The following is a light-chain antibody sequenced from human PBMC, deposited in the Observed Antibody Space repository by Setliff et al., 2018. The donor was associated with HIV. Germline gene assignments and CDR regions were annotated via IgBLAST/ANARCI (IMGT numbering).Light chain of an antibody. CDR1: SSDVGRYNL. CDR2: QAT. Sequence: QSVLTQPASVSGSPGQSITISCTGTSSDVGRYNLVSWYQQHPGKAPKLMIYQATKRPSGVSNRFSGSKSGNTASLTISGLQAEDEADYYCCLNTGSNTYVFGTGTKVTVL. V-gene: IGLV2-23*01. CDR3: CLNTGSNTYV. J-gene: IGLJ1*01.